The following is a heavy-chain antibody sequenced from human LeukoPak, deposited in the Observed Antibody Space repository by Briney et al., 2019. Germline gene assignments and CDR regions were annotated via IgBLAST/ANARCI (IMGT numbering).Heavy chain of an antibody. V-gene: IGHV4-39*07. Sequence: PSETLSLTCTVSGGSISSSSYYWGWIRQPPGKGLEWIGNIYYSGSTYYNPSLESRVTMSLDTSKNQFSLKLSPVTAADTAVYYCASRIAVSKFDYWGQGTLVTVSS. CDR2: IYYSGST. CDR1: GGSISSSSYY. J-gene: IGHJ4*02. CDR3: ASRIAVSKFDY. D-gene: IGHD6-19*01.